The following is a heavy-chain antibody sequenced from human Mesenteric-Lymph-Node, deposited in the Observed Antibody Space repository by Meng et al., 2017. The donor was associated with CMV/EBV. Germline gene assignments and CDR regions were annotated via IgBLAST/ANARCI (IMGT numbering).Heavy chain of an antibody. D-gene: IGHD6-19*01. V-gene: IGHV4-38-2*02. Sequence: GSLRLSCTVSGYSISSGYYWGWIRQPPGKGLEWIGSMSYSGSTYYNPSLMSRVTISVDTSKNQFSLKLSSVTAADTAVYYCARESIAVAGSHDYWGQGTLVTVSS. J-gene: IGHJ4*02. CDR3: ARESIAVAGSHDY. CDR1: GYSISSGYY. CDR2: MSYSGST.